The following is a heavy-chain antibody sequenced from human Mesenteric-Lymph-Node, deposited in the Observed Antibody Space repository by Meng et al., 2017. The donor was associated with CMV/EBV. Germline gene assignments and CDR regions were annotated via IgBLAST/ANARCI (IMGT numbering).Heavy chain of an antibody. Sequence: CAISGDSVSSNSAAWNWIRPSPSRGLEWLGTTYYRSKWNNDYAVSVEGRITINSDTSKNQFSLQLSSVTPEDTAVYYCARTRGKWFDPWGQGTLVTVSS. CDR3: ARTRGKWFDP. CDR1: GDSVSSNSAA. V-gene: IGHV6-1*01. CDR2: TYYRSKWNN. J-gene: IGHJ5*02.